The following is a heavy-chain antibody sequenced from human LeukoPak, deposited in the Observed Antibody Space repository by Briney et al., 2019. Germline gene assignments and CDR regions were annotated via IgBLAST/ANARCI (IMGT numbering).Heavy chain of an antibody. J-gene: IGHJ5*02. Sequence: ASVKVSCKASGYTFTGYFLHWVRQAPGQGLEWMGWINPNSGGTTFAQKFQGGVTMTRDTSISTAYMELSRLRSDDTAVYYCARVFNYYDTSGYYTWGQGTLVTVSS. CDR2: INPNSGGT. V-gene: IGHV1-2*02. CDR3: ARVFNYYDTSGYYT. D-gene: IGHD3-22*01. CDR1: GYTFTGYF.